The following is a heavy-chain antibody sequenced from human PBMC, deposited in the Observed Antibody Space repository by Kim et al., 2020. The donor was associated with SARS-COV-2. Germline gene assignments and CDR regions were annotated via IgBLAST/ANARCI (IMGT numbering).Heavy chain of an antibody. CDR1: GYTFTSYD. V-gene: IGHV1-8*01. J-gene: IGHJ4*02. CDR3: ARGVRKISNYDY. CDR2: MNPNIGNA. D-gene: IGHD2-15*01. Sequence: ASVKVSCKASGYTFTSYDLNWVRQATGQGLEWMGWMNPNIGNAGYAQKFQGRVTMTMDPSITTAYMELSSLRSEDTAVYYCARGVRKISNYDYWGQGTLVTVSS.